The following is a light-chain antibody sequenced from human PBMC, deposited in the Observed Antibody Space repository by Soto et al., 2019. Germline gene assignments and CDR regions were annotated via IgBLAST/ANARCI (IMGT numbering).Light chain of an antibody. CDR1: QSISTN. V-gene: IGKV3-15*01. Sequence: MTQSPSSLSASVGDRVTITCRASQSISTNLAWYQHKPGQAPRLLIYGASTRPTGIPARFSGSGSGTEFTLTISSLQSEDFAVYYCQQYNKWPPFTFGQGTKLEIK. CDR3: QQYNKWPPFT. J-gene: IGKJ2*01. CDR2: GAS.